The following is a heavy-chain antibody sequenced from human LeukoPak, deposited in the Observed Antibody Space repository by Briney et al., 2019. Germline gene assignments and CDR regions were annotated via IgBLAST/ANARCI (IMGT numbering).Heavy chain of an antibody. CDR1: GFTVSSNY. CDR2: LYSSGSI. J-gene: IGHJ3*02. V-gene: IGHV3-53*01. D-gene: IGHD3-10*01. CDR3: AKIHGSGSPFDAFDI. Sequence: PGGSLRLSCAVSGFTVSSNYMGWVRQAPGKGLEWVSVLYSSGSIYYADSVKGRFTISRDNPENTLFLQMNTLRAEDTAVYYCAKIHGSGSPFDAFDIWGQGTMVTVSS.